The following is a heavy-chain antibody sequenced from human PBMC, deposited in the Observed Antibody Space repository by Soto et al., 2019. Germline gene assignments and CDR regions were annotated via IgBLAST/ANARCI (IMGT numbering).Heavy chain of an antibody. CDR2: IYYSGST. CDR1: GGSISSYY. Sequence: QVQLQESGPGLVKPSETLSLTCTVSGGSISSYYWSWIRQPPGKGLEWIGYIYYSGSTNYNPSLKSRVTISVDTSKNQFSLTLSSVTAADTAVYYCARLRRGSGSYADYWGQGTLVTVSS. D-gene: IGHD3-10*01. J-gene: IGHJ4*02. CDR3: ARLRRGSGSYADY. V-gene: IGHV4-59*01.